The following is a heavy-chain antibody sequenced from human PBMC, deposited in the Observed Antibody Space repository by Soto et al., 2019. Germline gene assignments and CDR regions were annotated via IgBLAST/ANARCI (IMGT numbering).Heavy chain of an antibody. CDR3: ASVNVVAMNNNWFDT. V-gene: IGHV5-51*01. J-gene: IGHJ5*02. CDR2: IHPGDSDT. CDR1: GYSFTSYW. D-gene: IGHD5-12*01. Sequence: GESLKISCKGSGYSFTSYWIGWVRQMPGKGLEWMGIIHPGDSDTRYSPSFQGQVTILVDKSISTAYLHWSSLKASDTAIYYCASVNVVAMNNNWFDTWGQGTLVTVSS.